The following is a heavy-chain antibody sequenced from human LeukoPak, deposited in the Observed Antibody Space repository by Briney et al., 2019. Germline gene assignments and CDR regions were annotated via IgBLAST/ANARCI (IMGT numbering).Heavy chain of an antibody. D-gene: IGHD2-15*01. Sequence: GGSLRLSCAASGFTFRSYWMSWVRQAPGKGLEWVANMKLDGSEEYYVDSVEGRFTISGDNAKNSLYLQMNSLRVDDTAVYYCARWARYCSSGSCYSWFDPWGQGTLVTVSS. CDR2: MKLDGSEE. J-gene: IGHJ5*02. CDR1: GFTFRSYW. CDR3: ARWARYCSSGSCYSWFDP. V-gene: IGHV3-7*01.